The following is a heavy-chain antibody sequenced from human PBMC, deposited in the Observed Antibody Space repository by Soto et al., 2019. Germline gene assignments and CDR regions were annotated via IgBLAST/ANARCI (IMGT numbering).Heavy chain of an antibody. Sequence: QVQLVQSGAEVKKPGSSVKVSCKASGGTFSSYAISWVRQAPGQGLEWMGGIIPIFGTANYAQKFQGRVTITADESTSTAYMELSSLRSEDTAVYYCASGLYSSSWYYYYGMDVWGQGTTVTVSS. CDR3: ASGLYSSSWYYYYGMDV. CDR2: IIPIFGTA. J-gene: IGHJ6*02. D-gene: IGHD6-13*01. V-gene: IGHV1-69*01. CDR1: GGTFSSYA.